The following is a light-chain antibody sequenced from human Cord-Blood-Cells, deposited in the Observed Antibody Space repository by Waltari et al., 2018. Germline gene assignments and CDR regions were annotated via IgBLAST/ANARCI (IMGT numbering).Light chain of an antibody. CDR2: DVS. J-gene: IGLJ2*01. CDR1: RSYAGADNY. V-gene: IGLV2-11*01. CDR3: CSYAGSYTLV. Sequence: QTPLTQPRSVSGSPGHSVTIPSTATRSYAGADNYVHWYQHHPGKAPKLMIYDVSKRPSGVPDRFSGSKSGNTASLTISGLQAEDEADYYCCSYAGSYTLVFGGGTKLTVL.